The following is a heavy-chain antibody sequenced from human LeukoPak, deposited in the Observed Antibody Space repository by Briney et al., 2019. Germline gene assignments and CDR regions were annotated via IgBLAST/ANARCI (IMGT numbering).Heavy chain of an antibody. J-gene: IGHJ4*02. CDR2: IKQDESEK. CDR1: GFTFSNHW. CDR3: ARAARQSDF. V-gene: IGHV3-7*01. Sequence: GGSLRLSCAASGFTFSNHWMTWVRQAPGKGLEWVANIKQDESEKYYVDSVKGRFTISRDNAKNSLYLQMNSLRVEDTAVYYCARAARQSDFWGQGTLVTVSS. D-gene: IGHD6-6*01.